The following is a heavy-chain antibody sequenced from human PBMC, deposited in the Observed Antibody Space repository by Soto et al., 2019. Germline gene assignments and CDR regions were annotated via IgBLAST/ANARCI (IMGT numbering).Heavy chain of an antibody. CDR3: AKKRAYNHGFRPQPLDN. CDR2: ISWDGSYR. Sequence: PGGSLRLSCAASGFSFGSFDMHWVRQAPDKGLEWVSVISWDGSYRYYADSVKGRFTISRDDSKSTLYLQMISLRAEDTAVYYCAKKRAYNHGFRPQPLDNWGQGTLVTVSS. D-gene: IGHD5-18*01. J-gene: IGHJ4*02. V-gene: IGHV3-30*18. CDR1: GFSFGSFD.